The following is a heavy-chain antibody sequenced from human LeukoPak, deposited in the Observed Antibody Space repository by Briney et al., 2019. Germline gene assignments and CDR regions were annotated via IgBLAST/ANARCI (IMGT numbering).Heavy chain of an antibody. Sequence: GGSLRLSCEASGFAFSDYYMTWMRQAPGKGLEWVSYISGSGTDILYADSVKGRFTMSRDNAKNSLYLQMNSLRTEDTAVYYCTRDPRVLDYWGQGTLVTVSS. CDR1: GFAFSDYY. CDR3: TRDPRVLDY. D-gene: IGHD3-10*01. CDR2: ISGSGTDI. J-gene: IGHJ4*02. V-gene: IGHV3-11*04.